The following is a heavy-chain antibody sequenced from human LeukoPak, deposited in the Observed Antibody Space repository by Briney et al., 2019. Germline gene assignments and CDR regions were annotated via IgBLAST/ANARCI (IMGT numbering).Heavy chain of an antibody. CDR3: ARWTSYAPHFDY. V-gene: IGHV3-21*01. D-gene: IGHD2-2*01. CDR1: GFKFSSYS. J-gene: IGHJ4*02. Sequence: GGSLRLSCAASGFKFSSYSMKWVRQAPGKGLEWVSFISSSSSYIYYADSLKGRFTISRDNAKNSLYLQMNSLRAEDTAVYYCARWTSYAPHFDYWGQGTLVTVSS. CDR2: ISSSSSYI.